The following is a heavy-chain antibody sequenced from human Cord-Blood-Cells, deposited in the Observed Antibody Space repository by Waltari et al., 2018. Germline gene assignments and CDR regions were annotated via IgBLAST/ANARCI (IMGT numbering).Heavy chain of an antibody. D-gene: IGHD2-15*01. CDR1: GYTFTSYY. CDR2: INPSGGST. Sequence: QVQLVQSGAEVKKPGASVKVSCTASGYTFTSYYMPWVRQAPGQGLEWMGIINPSGGSTSYAQKFQGRVTMTRDTSTSTVYMELSSLRSEDTAVYYCASAQGVCSGGSCYSYWGQGTLVTVSS. CDR3: ASAQGVCSGGSCYSY. V-gene: IGHV1-46*01. J-gene: IGHJ4*02.